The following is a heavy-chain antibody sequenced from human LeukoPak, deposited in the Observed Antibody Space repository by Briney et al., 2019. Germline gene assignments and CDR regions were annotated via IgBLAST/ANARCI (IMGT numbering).Heavy chain of an antibody. Sequence: GGSLRLSCGASGFTFSSYAMSWVRQAPGKGLEWVSAISGSGGSTYYADSVKGRFTISRDNSKNTLYLQMNSLRAEDTAVYYCCSGSYRSHFDYWGQGTLVTVSS. J-gene: IGHJ4*02. CDR2: ISGSGGST. CDR1: GFTFSSYA. CDR3: CSGSYRSHFDY. V-gene: IGHV3-23*01. D-gene: IGHD1-26*01.